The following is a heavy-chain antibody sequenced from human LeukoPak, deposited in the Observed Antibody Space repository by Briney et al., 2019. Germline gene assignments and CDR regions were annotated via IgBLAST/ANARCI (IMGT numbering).Heavy chain of an antibody. J-gene: IGHJ4*02. Sequence: GGTLRLSCAASGFTFSSFGMSWVRQAPGKGLEWVSAISSTGGTAYYADSVKGRFTISRDNSKNTLYLQMNSLRAEDTAVYYCARRAGGYSHPYDYWGQGTLVTVSS. V-gene: IGHV3-23*01. CDR3: ARRAGGYSHPYDY. CDR1: GFTFSSFG. CDR2: ISSTGGTA. D-gene: IGHD4-23*01.